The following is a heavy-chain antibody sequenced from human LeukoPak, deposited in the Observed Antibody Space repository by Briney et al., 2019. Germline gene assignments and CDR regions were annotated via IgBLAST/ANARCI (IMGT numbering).Heavy chain of an antibody. CDR3: AKRGVVIRVILVGFHKEAYYFES. CDR1: GITLSNYG. CDR2: ISDSGGST. V-gene: IGHV3-23*01. J-gene: IGHJ4*02. D-gene: IGHD3/OR15-3a*01. Sequence: GGSLRLSCAVSGITLSNYGMSWVRQAPGKGLEWVAGISDSGGSTKYADSVKGRFTIARDNRKNTLYLQMNSLRAEDTAVYFCAKRGVVIRVILVGFHKEAYYFESWGQGALVTVSS.